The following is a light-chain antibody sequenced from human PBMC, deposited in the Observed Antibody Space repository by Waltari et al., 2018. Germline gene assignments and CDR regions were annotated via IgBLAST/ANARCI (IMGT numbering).Light chain of an antibody. CDR2: DVT. CDR3: SSYAGSSTVV. V-gene: IGLV2-14*03. Sequence: QSALTQPASVSGSPGQSITIPCTGSSSDNGWYNSGSWYQQHPDTAPKLILYDVTKRPSGVSHRFSASKSGNTASLSISGLQADDEAVYHCSSYAGSSTVVFGGGTKLTVL. J-gene: IGLJ2*01. CDR1: SSDNGWYNS.